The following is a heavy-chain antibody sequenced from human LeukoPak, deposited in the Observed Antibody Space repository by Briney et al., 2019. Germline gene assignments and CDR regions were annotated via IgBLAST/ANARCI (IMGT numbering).Heavy chain of an antibody. CDR3: AKDMGLVASPGRGSYYYYMDV. Sequence: GGSLRLSCAAPGLTFSTYAMSWVRQGPGKGLEWVSAISGSGRSTYYADSVKGRFTISRDNSKNTLHLQMNSLRAEDTAVYFCAKDMGLVASPGRGSYYYYMDVWGKGTTVTVSS. V-gene: IGHV3-23*01. D-gene: IGHD2-15*01. CDR1: GLTFSTYA. CDR2: ISGSGRST. J-gene: IGHJ6*03.